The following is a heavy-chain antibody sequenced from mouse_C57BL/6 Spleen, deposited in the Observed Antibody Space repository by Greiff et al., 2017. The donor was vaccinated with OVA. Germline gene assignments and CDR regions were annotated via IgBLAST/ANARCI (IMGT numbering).Heavy chain of an antibody. V-gene: IGHV1-55*01. J-gene: IGHJ3*01. CDR3: ASAHDGDYKAWFAY. Sequence: QVQLQQPGAELVKPGASVKMSCKASGYTFTSYWITWVKQRPGQGLEWIGDIYPGSGSTNYNEKFKRKATLTVDTSSSTAYMQLSSLNSEDAEVSICASAHDGDYKAWFAYWGQGTLVTVSA. CDR2: IYPGSGST. CDR1: GYTFTSYW. D-gene: IGHD2-3*01.